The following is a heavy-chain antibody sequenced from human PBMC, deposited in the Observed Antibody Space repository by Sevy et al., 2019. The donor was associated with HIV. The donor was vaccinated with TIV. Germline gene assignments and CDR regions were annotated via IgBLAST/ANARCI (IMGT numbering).Heavy chain of an antibody. CDR3: ATTTIAYYDFWSGFLRTFYYGMDV. V-gene: IGHV1-8*01. D-gene: IGHD3-3*01. Sequence: AAVKVSCKASGYTFTSYDINWVRQATGQGLEWMGWMNPNSRNTGYAQKFQGRVTMTRNTSISTAYMELSSQRSEDTAVYYCATTTIAYYDFWSGFLRTFYYGMDVWGQGTQVTVSS. J-gene: IGHJ6*02. CDR2: MNPNSRNT. CDR1: GYTFTSYD.